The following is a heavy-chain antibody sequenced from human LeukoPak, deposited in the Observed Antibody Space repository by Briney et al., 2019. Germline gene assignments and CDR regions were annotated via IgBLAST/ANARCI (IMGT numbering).Heavy chain of an antibody. CDR1: GGSISSYY. D-gene: IGHD3-16*02. Sequence: PSETLSPTCTVSGGSISSYYWSWIRQPPGKGLEWIGYIYYSGSTNYNPSLKSRVTISVDTSKNQFSLKLSSVTAADTAVYYCARTSYDYVWGSYRSHFDYWGQGTLVTVSS. V-gene: IGHV4-59*01. J-gene: IGHJ4*02. CDR2: IYYSGST. CDR3: ARTSYDYVWGSYRSHFDY.